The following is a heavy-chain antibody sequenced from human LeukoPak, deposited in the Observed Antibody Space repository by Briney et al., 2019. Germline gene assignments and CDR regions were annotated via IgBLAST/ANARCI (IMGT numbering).Heavy chain of an antibody. V-gene: IGHV4-34*01. CDR3: ARMTTALYYYYYYMDV. Sequence: SETLSLTCAVYGGSFSGYYWSWIRQPPGKGLEWIGEINHSGSTNYNPSLKSRVTMSVDTSKNQFSRKLSSVTAADTAVYYHARMTTALYYYYYYMDVWGKGTTVTVSS. CDR2: INHSGST. D-gene: IGHD4-11*01. J-gene: IGHJ6*03. CDR1: GGSFSGYY.